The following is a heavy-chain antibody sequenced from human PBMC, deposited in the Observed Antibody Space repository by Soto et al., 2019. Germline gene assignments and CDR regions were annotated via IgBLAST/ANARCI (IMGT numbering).Heavy chain of an antibody. CDR1: GFTFSNYA. D-gene: IGHD5-12*01. Sequence: EVQLLESGGGLVQPGGSLRLSCAASGFTFSNYAMNWVRQAPGKGLEWVSTISSSSGSTYYADSVKGRFTISRDNSKNFLYLQMNSLRGDDTAVYYCXXXGSERYSGQHSDYWGQGTLVTISS. J-gene: IGHJ4*02. CDR3: XXXGSERYSGQHSDY. V-gene: IGHV3-23*01. CDR2: ISSSSGST.